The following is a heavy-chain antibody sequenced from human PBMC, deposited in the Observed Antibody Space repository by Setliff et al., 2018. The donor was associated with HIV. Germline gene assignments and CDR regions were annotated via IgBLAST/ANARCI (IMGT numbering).Heavy chain of an antibody. CDR3: TLFGARDTVDT. V-gene: IGHV3-21*04. D-gene: IGHD3-16*01. J-gene: IGHJ3*02. Sequence: GGSLRLSCAASGFTFSTYVMTWVRQAPGKGLEWVSSISSSSSYIYYADSVKGRFTISRDNAKNSLYLRMNSLRAEDTALYHCTLFGARDTVDTWGQGTMVTVSS. CDR2: ISSSSSYI. CDR1: GFTFSTYV.